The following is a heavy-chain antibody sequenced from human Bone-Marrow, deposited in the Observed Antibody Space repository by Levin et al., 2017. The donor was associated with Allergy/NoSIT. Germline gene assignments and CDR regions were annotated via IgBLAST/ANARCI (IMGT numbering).Heavy chain of an antibody. V-gene: IGHV1-18*01. CDR2: ISTYNGDT. D-gene: IGHD3-16*01. Sequence: PGESLKISCKTSGYTFSTRDISWVRQAPGQGLEWVAYISTYNGDTHYSERLQGRVSVTTDTSTTTVHMELRSLTSDDTAVYFCARGPLGDSFDVWGQGTLVTVSS. CDR3: ARGPLGDSFDV. J-gene: IGHJ3*01. CDR1: GYTFSTRD.